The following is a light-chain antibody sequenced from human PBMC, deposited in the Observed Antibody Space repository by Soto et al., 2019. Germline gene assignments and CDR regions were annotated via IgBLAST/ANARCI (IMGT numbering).Light chain of an antibody. V-gene: IGKV1-39*01. CDR3: QQSYTTPVT. Sequence: DIQMTQSPSSLSASVGDRVTITCRASQSINTYLNWYQQKPGKAPKLLIYAASSLQSGVPSRFSGSGSGTDFTLTVSSLQPEDFAIYYCQQSYTTPVTFGQGTKLDLK. CDR2: AAS. J-gene: IGKJ2*01. CDR1: QSINTY.